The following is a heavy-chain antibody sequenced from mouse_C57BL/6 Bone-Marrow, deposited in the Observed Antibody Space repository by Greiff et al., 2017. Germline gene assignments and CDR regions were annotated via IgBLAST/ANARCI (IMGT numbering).Heavy chain of an antibody. Sequence: VQRVESGAELARPGASVKLSCKASGYTFTSYGISWVKQRTGQGLEWIGEIYPRSGNTYYNEKFKGKATLTADKSSSTAYMELRSLTSEDSAVYFCAREGWLLPAWFAYWGQGTLVTVSA. CDR3: AREGWLLPAWFAY. D-gene: IGHD2-3*01. V-gene: IGHV1-81*01. J-gene: IGHJ3*01. CDR2: IYPRSGNT. CDR1: GYTFTSYG.